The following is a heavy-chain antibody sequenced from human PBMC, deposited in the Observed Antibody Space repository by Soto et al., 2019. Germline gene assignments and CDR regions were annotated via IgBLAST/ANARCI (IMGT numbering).Heavy chain of an antibody. CDR3: ARERPSSYYYYGMDV. J-gene: IGHJ6*01. V-gene: IGHV3-30-3*01. CDR2: ISYDGSNK. Sequence: GGSLRLSCAASGFTFSSYAMHWVRQAPGKGLEWVAVISYDGSNKYYADSVKGRFTISRDNSKNTLYLQMNSLRAEDTAVYYCARERPSSYYYYGMDVWGQGTTVTVSS. CDR1: GFTFSSYA.